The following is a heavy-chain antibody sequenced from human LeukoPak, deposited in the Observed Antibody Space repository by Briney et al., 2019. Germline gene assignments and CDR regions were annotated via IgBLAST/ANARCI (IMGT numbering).Heavy chain of an antibody. J-gene: IGHJ3*02. V-gene: IGHV3-21*01. Sequence: PGGSLRLSCAASGFTFSTYDMNWVRQAPGKGLEWVSSISTTSRYIYYADPVGGRFTISRDNARNSLYLQMNSLRAEDTALYYCARMHCTGGGGCSIRMGASHIWGQGTMVTVSS. CDR2: ISTTSRYI. CDR3: ARMHCTGGGGCSIRMGASHI. D-gene: IGHD2-8*02. CDR1: GFTFSTYD.